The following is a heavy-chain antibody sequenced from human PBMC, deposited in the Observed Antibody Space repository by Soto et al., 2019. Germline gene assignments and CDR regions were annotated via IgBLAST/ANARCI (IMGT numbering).Heavy chain of an antibody. J-gene: IGHJ2*01. Sequence: QVQLQESGPGLVKPSQTLSLTCTVSGGSISSGGYYWSWIRQHPGKGLEWIGYIYYSGSTYYNPSLKSRVTISVDTSKNQFSLKLSSVTAADTAVYYCARATTVMDVDCYFDLWGRGTLVTVSS. D-gene: IGHD4-17*01. CDR3: ARATTVMDVDCYFDL. V-gene: IGHV4-31*03. CDR2: IYYSGST. CDR1: GGSISSGGYY.